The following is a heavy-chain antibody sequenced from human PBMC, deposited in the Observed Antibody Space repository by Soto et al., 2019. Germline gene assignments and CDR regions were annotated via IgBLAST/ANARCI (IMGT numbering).Heavy chain of an antibody. Sequence: GGSLRLSCAASGFTFSSYAMSWVRQAPGKGLEWVSTISSSGGSTYYADSVKGRFTISRDNSKNTLYLQMNSLRAEDTAVFYCARGFLEWLLTALGFDYWGQGTLVTVSS. V-gene: IGHV3-23*01. CDR3: ARGFLEWLLTALGFDY. D-gene: IGHD3-3*01. J-gene: IGHJ4*02. CDR1: GFTFSSYA. CDR2: ISSSGGST.